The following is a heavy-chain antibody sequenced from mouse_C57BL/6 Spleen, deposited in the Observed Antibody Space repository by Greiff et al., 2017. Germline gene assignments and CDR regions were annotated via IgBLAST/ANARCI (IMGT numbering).Heavy chain of an antibody. Sequence: EVMLVESGGGLVQPGASLRLSCAASGFSFTDYYMSWVRQPPGKAPEWLALISNKANGYTTESTASVMGRFTISRDNSQNILYLQKNTLRAKDSATYYSVKESYYYGSSYRYFDVWGTGTTVTVSS. J-gene: IGHJ1*03. CDR1: GFSFTDYY. V-gene: IGHV7-4*01. CDR2: ISNKANGYTT. CDR3: VKESYYYGSSYRYFDV. D-gene: IGHD1-1*01.